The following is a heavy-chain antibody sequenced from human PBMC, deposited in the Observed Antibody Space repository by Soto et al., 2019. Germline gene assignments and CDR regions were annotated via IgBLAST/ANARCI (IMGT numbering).Heavy chain of an antibody. Sequence: GGSLRLSCSASGFTFSSYAMHWVRQAPGKGLEYVSAISSNGGSTYYADSVKGRFTISRDNSKNTLYLQMSSLRAEDTAVYYSVQARNACRACSARYYFDYWGQGTLVTVSS. CDR1: GFTFSSYA. D-gene: IGHD6-6*01. J-gene: IGHJ4*02. CDR3: VQARNACRACSARYYFDY. V-gene: IGHV3-64D*06. CDR2: ISSNGGST.